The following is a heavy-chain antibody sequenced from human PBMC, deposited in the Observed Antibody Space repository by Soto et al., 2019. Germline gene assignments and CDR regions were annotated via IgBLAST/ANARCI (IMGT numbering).Heavy chain of an antibody. J-gene: IGHJ6*02. CDR2: ISSSGSTI. CDR3: ARQNLSYDFSSGSVYGMDV. Sequence: EVQLVESGGGLVQPGGSLRLSCAASGFTFSSYEMNWVRQAPGKGLEWVSYISSSGSTIYYADSVKGRFTISRDNAKNSRELQMNSLRAQGTAVYYCARQNLSYDFSSGSVYGMDVWGQGTTVTVSS. V-gene: IGHV3-48*03. CDR1: GFTFSSYE. D-gene: IGHD3-3*01.